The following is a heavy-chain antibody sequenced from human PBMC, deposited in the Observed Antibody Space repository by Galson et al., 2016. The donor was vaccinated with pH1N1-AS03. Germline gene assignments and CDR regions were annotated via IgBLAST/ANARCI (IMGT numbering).Heavy chain of an antibody. CDR3: ARQATPEGWLHYTWFDS. D-gene: IGHD5-24*01. J-gene: IGHJ5*01. V-gene: IGHV4-39*01. Sequence: ETLSLTCSVSGDSMDSSSYHWGWIRQPPGKGLEWIGTVYYSGRTYYNPSLTKRVTISVDVSRRHFSLKLKSVSATDTGFYYCARQATPEGWLHYTWFDSWGQGTLVTVSS. CDR1: GDSMDSSSYH. CDR2: VYYSGRT.